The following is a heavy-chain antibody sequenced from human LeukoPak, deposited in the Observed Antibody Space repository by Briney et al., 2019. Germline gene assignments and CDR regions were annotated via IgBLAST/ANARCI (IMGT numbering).Heavy chain of an antibody. J-gene: IGHJ5*02. CDR3: AKDHLRYCSSTSCYRPFDP. D-gene: IGHD2-2*01. Sequence: GGSLRLSCAAPGFTFSTYSMNWARQAPGKGLEWVAVIWYDGSNKYYADSVKGRFTISRDNSKNTLYLQMNSLRAEDTAVYYCAKDHLRYCSSTSCYRPFDPWGQGTLVTVSS. CDR2: IWYDGSNK. V-gene: IGHV3-33*06. CDR1: GFTFSTYS.